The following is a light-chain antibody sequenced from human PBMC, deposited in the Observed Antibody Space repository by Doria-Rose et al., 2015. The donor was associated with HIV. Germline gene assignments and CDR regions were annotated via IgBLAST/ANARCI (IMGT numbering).Light chain of an antibody. J-gene: IGKJ2*01. CDR2: RAS. CDR1: QSFSSTY. Sequence: TQSPGTLSLSPGERATLSCRASQSFSSTYLAWYQQKPGQAPRLLIYRASIRATGIPPRFTGGGSGTEFTLTISSLQSEDFAVYFCQQYSQWPPYTFGQGTKLEVK. V-gene: IGKV3-15*01. CDR3: QQYSQWPPYT.